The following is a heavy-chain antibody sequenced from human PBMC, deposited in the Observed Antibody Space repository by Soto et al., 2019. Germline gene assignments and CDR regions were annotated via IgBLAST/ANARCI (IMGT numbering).Heavy chain of an antibody. CDR3: ARAGGGYYGDYVGFGYY. V-gene: IGHV1-69*01. J-gene: IGHJ4*02. CDR1: GGTFSSYA. D-gene: IGHD4-17*01. CDR2: IIPIFGTA. Sequence: QVQLVQSGAEVKKPGSSVKVSCKASGGTFSSYAISWVRQAPGQGLEWMGGIIPIFGTANYAQKFQGRVTITADESTSTPYMELSSLRSEDTAVYYCARAGGGYYGDYVGFGYYWGQGTLVTVSS.